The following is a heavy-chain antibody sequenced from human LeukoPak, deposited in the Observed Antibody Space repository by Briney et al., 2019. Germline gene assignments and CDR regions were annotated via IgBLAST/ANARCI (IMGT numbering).Heavy chain of an antibody. CDR1: GGSISGSSYY. Sequence: SETLSLTCTVSGGSISGSSYYWGWIRQPPGKGLEWIGSIYYSGSTYYNPSLKSRVTISVDTSKNQFSLKLSSVTAADTAVYYCARASGYYDSSGYHINYFDYWGQGTLVTVSS. CDR2: IYYSGST. CDR3: ARASGYYDSSGYHINYFDY. J-gene: IGHJ4*02. V-gene: IGHV4-39*01. D-gene: IGHD3-22*01.